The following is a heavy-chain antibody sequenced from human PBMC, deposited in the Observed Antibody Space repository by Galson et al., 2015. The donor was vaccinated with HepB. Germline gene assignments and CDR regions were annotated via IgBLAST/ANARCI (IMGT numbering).Heavy chain of an antibody. Sequence: SVKVSCKASGYTFTTYYVHWVRQAPGQGLEWMGVIDPSGGGTSYAQKFRGGVTMTRDTSTSTVYMELHNLGSDDTAMYYCARNIIVVPTSVPRDKKEYYYYGMDVCGQGTTVTVSS. CDR2: IDPSGGGT. J-gene: IGHJ6*02. V-gene: IGHV1-46*01. CDR3: ARNIIVVPTSVPRDKKEYYYYGMDV. CDR1: GYTFTTYY. D-gene: IGHD3-16*02.